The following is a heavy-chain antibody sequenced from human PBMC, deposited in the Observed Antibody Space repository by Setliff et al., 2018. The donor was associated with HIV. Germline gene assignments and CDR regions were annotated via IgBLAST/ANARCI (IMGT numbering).Heavy chain of an antibody. CDR2: IRTNARGGAT. V-gene: IGHV3-49*04. Sequence: GGSLRLSCAASGFTFGDYAMSWVRQAPGKGLEWVGFIRTNARGGATEYAASVKGRFTISRDDSKSIAYLQMSSLRSEDTAVYYCATDPDGGNSDGWGQGTLVTVS. CDR3: ATDPDGGNSDG. D-gene: IGHD2-21*02. J-gene: IGHJ4*02. CDR1: GFTFGDYA.